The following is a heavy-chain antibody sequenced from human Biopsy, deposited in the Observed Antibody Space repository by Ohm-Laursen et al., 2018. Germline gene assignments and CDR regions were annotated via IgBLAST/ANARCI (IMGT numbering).Heavy chain of an antibody. J-gene: IGHJ4*02. CDR3: ARDDAVTVIRGLYY. V-gene: IGHV4-59*01. CDR1: GGSISSYY. CDR2: IYYSGTT. Sequence: PSETLSLTCTVSGGSISSYYWNWIRQPPGKGLEWIGYIYYSGTTDYSPSPKSRVTISIDKSKNQFFLKLSSVTAEDTAVYYCARDDAVTVIRGLYYWGQGALVTVSS. D-gene: IGHD2-21*02.